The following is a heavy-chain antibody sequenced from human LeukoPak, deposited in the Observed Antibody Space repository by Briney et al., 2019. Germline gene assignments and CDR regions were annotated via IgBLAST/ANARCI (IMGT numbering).Heavy chain of an antibody. V-gene: IGHV4-34*01. Sequence: SETLSLTCAVYGGSFSGYYWSWIRQPPGKGLEWIGEINHSGSTNYNPSLKSRVTISVDTSKNQFSLKLSSVTAADTAVYYYARGRSVQHWGQGTLVTVSS. J-gene: IGHJ1*01. CDR1: GGSFSGYY. CDR2: INHSGST. CDR3: ARGRSVQH.